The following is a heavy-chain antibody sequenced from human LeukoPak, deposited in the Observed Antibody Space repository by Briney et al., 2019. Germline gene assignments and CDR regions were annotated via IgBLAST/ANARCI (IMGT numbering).Heavy chain of an antibody. Sequence: ASVKVSCKASGYTFSDFYIHWVRQAPGQGLEYXXXITPKSGDTYSPQRFQGRVTMTRDASISTAYMELSSLRSDDTAVYFCARVRLADERAWAYWGQGTLVTVSS. J-gene: IGHJ4*02. CDR2: ITPKSGDT. CDR3: ARVRLADERAWAY. D-gene: IGHD3-3*02. V-gene: IGHV1-2*02. CDR1: GYTFSDFY.